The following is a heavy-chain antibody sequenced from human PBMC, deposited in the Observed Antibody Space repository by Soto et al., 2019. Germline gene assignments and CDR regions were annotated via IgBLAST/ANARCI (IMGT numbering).Heavy chain of an antibody. J-gene: IGHJ4*02. CDR2: ISYDGSNK. D-gene: IGHD5-12*01. V-gene: IGHV3-30*18. Sequence: GGSLRLSCAASGFTFSSYGMHWVRQAPGKGLEWVAVISYDGSNKYYADSVKGRFTISRDNSKNTLFLQMNNLRAEDTAVYYCAKGIFSGSRGYLDYWGQGTLVTVSS. CDR1: GFTFSSYG. CDR3: AKGIFSGSRGYLDY.